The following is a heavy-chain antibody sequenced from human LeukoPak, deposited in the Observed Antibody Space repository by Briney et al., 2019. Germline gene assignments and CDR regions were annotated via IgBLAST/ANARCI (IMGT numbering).Heavy chain of an antibody. D-gene: IGHD5-12*01. Sequence: ASVDVSCKASGGTFSSYAISWVRQAPGQGLEWMGGIIPIFGTANYAQKFQGRVTITADKSTSTAYMELSSLRSEDTAVYYCARAYSGYDHGYYYYMDVWGKGTTVTVSS. CDR1: GGTFSSYA. CDR2: IIPIFGTA. V-gene: IGHV1-69*06. CDR3: ARAYSGYDHGYYYYMDV. J-gene: IGHJ6*03.